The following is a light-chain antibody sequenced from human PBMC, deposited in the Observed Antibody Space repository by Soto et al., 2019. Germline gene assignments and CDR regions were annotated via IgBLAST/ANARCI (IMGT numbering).Light chain of an antibody. CDR1: QGISSY. CDR2: AAS. J-gene: IGKJ4*01. V-gene: IGKV1-9*01. Sequence: DIQLTQSPSFLSASVGDRVTITCRASQGISSYLAWYQQKPGKAPKLLIYAASTLQSGVPSRFSGSGSGTEFTLTISSLQPEDFATYYCQQYYSYPQVTFGGGTKVDIK. CDR3: QQYYSYPQVT.